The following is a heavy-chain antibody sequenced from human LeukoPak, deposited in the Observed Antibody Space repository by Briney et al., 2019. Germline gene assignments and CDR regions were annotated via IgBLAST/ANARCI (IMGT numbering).Heavy chain of an antibody. V-gene: IGHV1-18*01. D-gene: IGHD3-10*01. CDR3: ARGILYGSGSYRTV. CDR1: GYTFTSYG. Sequence: EASVKVSCKASGYTFTSYGISWVRQAPGQGLEWMGWISAYNGNTNYAQKLQGRVTMTTDTSTSTAYMELSSLRSEDTAVYYCARGILYGSGSYRTVWGQGTLVTVSS. J-gene: IGHJ1*01. CDR2: ISAYNGNT.